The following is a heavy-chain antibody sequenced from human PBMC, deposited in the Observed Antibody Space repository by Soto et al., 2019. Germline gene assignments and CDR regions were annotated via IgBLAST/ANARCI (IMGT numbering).Heavy chain of an antibody. CDR1: GYTFTSYA. V-gene: IGHV1-18*01. CDR2: ISAYNGNT. J-gene: IGHJ6*02. CDR3: ARVITGTTFYYYYGMDV. Sequence: GASVKVSCKASGYTFTSYAMHWVRQAPGQRLEWMGWISAYNGNTNYAQKLQGRVTMTTDTYTSTAYMELRSLRSDDTAVYYCARVITGTTFYYYYGMDVWGQGTTVTVSS. D-gene: IGHD1-7*01.